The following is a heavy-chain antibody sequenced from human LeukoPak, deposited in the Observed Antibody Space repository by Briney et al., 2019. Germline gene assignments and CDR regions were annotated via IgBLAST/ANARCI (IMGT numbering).Heavy chain of an antibody. J-gene: IGHJ5*02. D-gene: IGHD1-1*01. Sequence: SETLSLTCTVSGGSIRSYYWSWIRQPPGKGLEWIGHIYIRGTTDYNPSLKSRVTMPIDTSKNQFSLKLSSVTAADTAVYYCARLENVDWFDPWGQGTLVIVSS. CDR1: GGSIRSYY. CDR3: ARLENVDWFDP. V-gene: IGHV4-4*09. CDR2: IYIRGTT.